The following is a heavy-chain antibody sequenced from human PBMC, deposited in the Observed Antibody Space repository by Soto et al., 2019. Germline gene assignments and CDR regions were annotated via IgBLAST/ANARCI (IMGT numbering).Heavy chain of an antibody. CDR3: ARVSKYPNIVATTLYYYYGMDV. Sequence: QVQLVESGGGVVQPGRSLRLSCAASGFTFSSYAMHWVRQAPGKGLEWVAVISYDGSNKYYADSVKGRFTISRDNSKNTLYLQMNSLRAEDTAVYYCARVSKYPNIVATTLYYYYGMDVWGQGTTVTVSS. CDR2: ISYDGSNK. D-gene: IGHD5-12*01. V-gene: IGHV3-30-3*01. CDR1: GFTFSSYA. J-gene: IGHJ6*02.